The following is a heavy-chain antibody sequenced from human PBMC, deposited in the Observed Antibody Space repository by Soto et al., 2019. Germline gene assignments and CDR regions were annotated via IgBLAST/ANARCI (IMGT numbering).Heavy chain of an antibody. CDR1: GFIFSDYA. CDR3: ARDGAVGDNDGYFQH. D-gene: IGHD6-19*01. V-gene: IGHV3-30-3*01. J-gene: IGHJ1*01. CDR2: ISYDGSQK. Sequence: QVQLVESGGGVVQPGRSLRLSCAASGFIFSDYAMHWVRQAPGKGLEWVALISYDGSQKYYGDSVKGRVTISRDNSKNQVYLQMNSLRPEDTAIYYCARDGAVGDNDGYFQHWGQGTLVTVSS.